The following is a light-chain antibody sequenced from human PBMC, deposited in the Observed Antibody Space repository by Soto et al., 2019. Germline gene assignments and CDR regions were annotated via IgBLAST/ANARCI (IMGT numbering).Light chain of an antibody. V-gene: IGKV3-15*01. Sequence: DIVLTQSPSTLSVSPGERATISCRASQSVSTNLAWYQHKPGQAPRLLIYGASTRAIGFPARFSGSGSGTEFTLTISSLQPEDFAVYYCQQYDKWPPITFGQGTRLEIK. CDR3: QQYDKWPPIT. CDR2: GAS. CDR1: QSVSTN. J-gene: IGKJ5*01.